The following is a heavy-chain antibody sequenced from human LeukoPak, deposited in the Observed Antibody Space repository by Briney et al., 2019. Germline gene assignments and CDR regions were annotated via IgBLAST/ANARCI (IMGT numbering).Heavy chain of an antibody. CDR3: ARDGGTAGYSSGSDY. CDR1: GYTFTSNG. CDR2: ISCNNGDT. Sequence: ASVKVSCKASGYTFTSNGITWVRQAPGQGLEWVEWISCNNGDTRYAQKFQGRVTVTTDTSTSTAYMELRSLRSDDTAVYYCARDGGTAGYSSGSDYWGQGTLVTVSS. V-gene: IGHV1-18*01. D-gene: IGHD5-18*01. J-gene: IGHJ4*02.